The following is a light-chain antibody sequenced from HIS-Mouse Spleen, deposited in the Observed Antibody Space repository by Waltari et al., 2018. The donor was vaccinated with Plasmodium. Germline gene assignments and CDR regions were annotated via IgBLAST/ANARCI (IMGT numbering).Light chain of an antibody. CDR3: YSAADNNL. Sequence: SYELTQPSSVSVSPGQTARITCSGDVLAKKSARWFQQKPGQAPVLVIYKDSERPSGIPERFSGSSSGTTVTLTISGAQVEDEADYYCYSAADNNLIGGGTKLTVL. V-gene: IGLV3-27*01. CDR2: KDS. CDR1: VLAKKS. J-gene: IGLJ2*01.